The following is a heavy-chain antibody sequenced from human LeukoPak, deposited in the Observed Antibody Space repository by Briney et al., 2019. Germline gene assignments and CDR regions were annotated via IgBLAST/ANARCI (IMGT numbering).Heavy chain of an antibody. V-gene: IGHV4-31*03. D-gene: IGHD2-2*01. CDR2: IYYSGTT. J-gene: IGHJ6*02. CDR1: GDSISSGGSY. Sequence: SQTLSLTCTVSGDSISSGGSYWSWTRQHPGEGLEWIGYIYYSGTTNYNPSLKSRVTISVDTSKNQFSLKLSSVTAADTAVYYCARAACSSPSCYAGYYYGMVVWGQGTTGTVSS. CDR3: ARAACSSPSCYAGYYYGMVV.